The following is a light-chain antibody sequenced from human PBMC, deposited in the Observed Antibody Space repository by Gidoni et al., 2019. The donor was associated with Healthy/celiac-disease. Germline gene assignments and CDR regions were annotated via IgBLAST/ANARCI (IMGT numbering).Light chain of an antibody. CDR3: QQSYSTPVT. Sequence: DIQMTQSPSSLSASVGDRVTITCRASQSINSDLNWYQQKPGKAPNLLIYAASNLQSGVPSRFSGSGSGTDFTLAISSLQPEDFATYYCQQSYSTPVTFGQGTKLEIQ. J-gene: IGKJ2*01. CDR2: AAS. CDR1: QSINSD. V-gene: IGKV1-39*01.